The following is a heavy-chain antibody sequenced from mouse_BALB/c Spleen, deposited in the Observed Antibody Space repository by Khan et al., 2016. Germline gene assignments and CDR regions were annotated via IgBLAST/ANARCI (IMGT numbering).Heavy chain of an antibody. V-gene: IGHV2-5-1*01. Sequence: QVQLKESGPSLVQPSQSLYITCTVSGFSLTSYGVHWVRQSPGKGLEWLGGIWRGGSTDYNAAFMYRLSINKDNSKSQVFFKMNVLQADDPAIYYCAKSHYDVGYYAIDYWGHGTSGPVSS. CDR2: IWRGGST. J-gene: IGHJ4*01. CDR1: GFSLTSYG. D-gene: IGHD2-4*01. CDR3: AKSHYDVGYYAIDY.